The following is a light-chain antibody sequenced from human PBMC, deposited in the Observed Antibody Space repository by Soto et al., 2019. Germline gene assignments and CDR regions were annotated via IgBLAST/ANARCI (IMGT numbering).Light chain of an antibody. V-gene: IGLV2-23*02. CDR1: SSDVGTYNL. CDR3: CSYAGSSSVI. CDR2: EVR. Sequence: QSALTQPASVSGSPGQSITISCTGTSSDVGTYNLVSWYQQYPGKAPKLMIYEVRKRPSGITDRFSGSKSGNTAAPTISGLKAEDEADYYCCSYAGSSSVIFGGGSKLTVL. J-gene: IGLJ2*01.